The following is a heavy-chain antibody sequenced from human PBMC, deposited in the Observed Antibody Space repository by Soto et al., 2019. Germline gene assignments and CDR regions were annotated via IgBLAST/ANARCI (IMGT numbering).Heavy chain of an antibody. Sequence: GGSLRLSCAASGFTFSSYAMRCVRQAPWKGLEWFSAISGSGGITYYADSVKGRFTISRDNSKNTLYLQMNSLRAEDTAVYYCATLMGSSSSQVDYWGQGTLVTGSS. V-gene: IGHV3-23*01. CDR3: ATLMGSSSSQVDY. J-gene: IGHJ4*02. CDR2: ISGSGGIT. CDR1: GFTFSSYA. D-gene: IGHD6-6*01.